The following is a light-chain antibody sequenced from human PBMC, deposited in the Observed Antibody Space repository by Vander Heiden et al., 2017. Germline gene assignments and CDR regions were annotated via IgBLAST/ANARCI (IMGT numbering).Light chain of an antibody. J-gene: IGLJ3*02. Sequence: YELTQPPSVSVSPGQTARITRSGDALTKQYTYWYQQKTGQAPVLVIYEDNERPSGIPERFSGSSSGTTVTLTITGVQAEDEADYYCQSADSSGSYRGVFGGGTKLSVL. CDR2: EDN. V-gene: IGLV3-25*03. CDR1: ALTKQY. CDR3: QSADSSGSYRGV.